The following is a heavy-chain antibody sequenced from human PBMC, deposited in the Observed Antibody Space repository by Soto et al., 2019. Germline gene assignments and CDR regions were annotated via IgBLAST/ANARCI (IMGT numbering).Heavy chain of an antibody. Sequence: ASVKAACRASGYSCTDYHMHWFRQSSGQVLEVLGRINPKSGCTSTSQKFQVWGTMTTDTSIITASMALTRLTADDTSIYYCARGDSPDCSNSVCYLFYKEVTEVWGKGTTVTV. V-gene: IGHV1-2*04. CDR3: ARGDSPDCSNSVCYLFYKEVTEV. D-gene: IGHD2-8*01. CDR2: INPKSGCT. J-gene: IGHJ6*03. CDR1: GYSCTDYH.